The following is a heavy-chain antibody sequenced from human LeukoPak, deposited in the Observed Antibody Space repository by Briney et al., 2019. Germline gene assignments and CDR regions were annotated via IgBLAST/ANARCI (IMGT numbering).Heavy chain of an antibody. D-gene: IGHD3-10*01. CDR1: GFTFSSYA. CDR3: AKTGAGWFGSSAYYYYGMDV. Sequence: PGGSLRLSCAASGFTFSSYAMSWVRQAPGKGLEWVSAISGSGGSTYYADSVKGRFTISRDNSKNTLYLQMNSLRAEDTAVYYCAKTGAGWFGSSAYYYYGMDVWGQGTTVTVSS. V-gene: IGHV3-23*01. J-gene: IGHJ6*02. CDR2: ISGSGGST.